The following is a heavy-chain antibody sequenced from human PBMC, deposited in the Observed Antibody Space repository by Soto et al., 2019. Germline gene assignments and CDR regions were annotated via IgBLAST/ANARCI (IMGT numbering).Heavy chain of an antibody. D-gene: IGHD1-20*01. Sequence: PGGSLRLSCAASGFTFSSYEMNWVRQAPGKGLEWVSYISSSGSTIYYADSVKGRFTISRDNAKNSLYLQMNSLRAEDTAVYYCERHSPNLSYTLDVWGQGTTVTVSS. CDR2: ISSSGSTI. J-gene: IGHJ6*02. CDR3: ERHSPNLSYTLDV. V-gene: IGHV3-48*03. CDR1: GFTFSSYE.